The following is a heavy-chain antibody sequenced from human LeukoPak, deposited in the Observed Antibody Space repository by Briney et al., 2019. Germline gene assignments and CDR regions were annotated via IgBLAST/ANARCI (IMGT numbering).Heavy chain of an antibody. Sequence: GASVKVSCKASGYTFTCYYMHWVRQAPGQGLEWMGWINPNSGGTNYAQKFQGWVTMTRDTSISTAYMELSRLRSDDTAVYYCAREAPYYYGSGSYPYFQHWGQGTRVTVSS. V-gene: IGHV1-2*04. J-gene: IGHJ1*01. CDR1: GYTFTCYY. CDR2: INPNSGGT. D-gene: IGHD3-10*01. CDR3: AREAPYYYGSGSYPYFQH.